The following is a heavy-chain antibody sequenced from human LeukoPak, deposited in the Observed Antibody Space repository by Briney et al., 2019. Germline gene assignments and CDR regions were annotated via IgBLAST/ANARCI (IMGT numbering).Heavy chain of an antibody. J-gene: IGHJ4*02. V-gene: IGHV3-7*01. CDR2: IKQDGSEK. CDR1: GFAFSSYW. D-gene: IGHD2-8*01. Sequence: GGSLRLSCAASGFAFSSYWMSWVRQAPGKGLEWVANIKQDGSEKYYVDSVKGRFTISRDNAKNSLYLQMNSLRAEDTAVYYCARVNYCTNGVCYGDFVDYWGQGTLVTVSS. CDR3: ARVNYCTNGVCYGDFVDY.